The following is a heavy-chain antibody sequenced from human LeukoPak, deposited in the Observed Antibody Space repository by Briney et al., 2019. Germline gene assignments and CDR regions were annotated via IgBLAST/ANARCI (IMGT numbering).Heavy chain of an antibody. CDR3: ARGTSPFGATMGRGVGDDAFDI. Sequence: ASVKVSRKASVYTLTGYYMHWVRQAPGQGLEWVGWINPNCGGTNNALKFQGWVTMTRDTSISTAYMELSRLRSDDTAVYYWARGTSPFGATMGRGVGDDAFDIWGQGTMVTVSS. J-gene: IGHJ3*02. D-gene: IGHD3-10*01. V-gene: IGHV1-2*04. CDR2: INPNCGGT. CDR1: VYTLTGYY.